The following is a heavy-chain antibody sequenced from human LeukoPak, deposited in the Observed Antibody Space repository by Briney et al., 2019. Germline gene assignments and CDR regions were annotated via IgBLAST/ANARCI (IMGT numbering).Heavy chain of an antibody. CDR1: GGTFSSYA. Sequence: ASVKVSXKASGGTFSSYAISWVRQAPGQGLEWMGGIIPIFGTANYAQKFQGRVTITADESTSTAYMELSSLRSEDTAVYYCARVEDSSGDYYGRGIHYYYYYMDVWGKGTTVTVSS. D-gene: IGHD3-22*01. CDR2: IIPIFGTA. V-gene: IGHV1-69*13. CDR3: ARVEDSSGDYYGRGIHYYYYYMDV. J-gene: IGHJ6*03.